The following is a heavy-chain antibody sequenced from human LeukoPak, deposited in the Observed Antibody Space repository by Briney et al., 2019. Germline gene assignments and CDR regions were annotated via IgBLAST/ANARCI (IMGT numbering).Heavy chain of an antibody. D-gene: IGHD1-26*01. Sequence: GGSLRLSCAASGFTFSSYAMSWVRQAPGKGLEWVSAISGSGGSTYYADSVKGRFTTSRGNSKNTLNLQMNSLRAEDTAVYYCAKYAPGSYCFDYWGQGTLVTVSP. CDR3: AKYAPGSYCFDY. V-gene: IGHV3-23*01. J-gene: IGHJ4*02. CDR2: ISGSGGST. CDR1: GFTFSSYA.